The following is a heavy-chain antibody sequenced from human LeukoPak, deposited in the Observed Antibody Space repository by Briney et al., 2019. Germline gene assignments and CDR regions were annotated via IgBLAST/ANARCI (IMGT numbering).Heavy chain of an antibody. D-gene: IGHD3-22*01. CDR1: GFPFSNAW. Sequence: GGSLRLSCAASGFPFSNAWLSWVRQAPGKGLEYIGRVISKVEGGTTDYAGPVKGRFTISRDDSKNTLYLQMNSLPTEDTAVYYCTTVSGVWLLHYWGQGTLVTVSS. CDR3: TTVSGVWLLHY. V-gene: IGHV3-15*01. J-gene: IGHJ4*02. CDR2: VISKVEGGTT.